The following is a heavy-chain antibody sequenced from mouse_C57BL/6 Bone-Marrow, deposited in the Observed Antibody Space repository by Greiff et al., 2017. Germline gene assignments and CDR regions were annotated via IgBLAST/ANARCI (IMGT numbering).Heavy chain of an antibody. CDR1: GFSFNTYA. Sequence: EVKVVESGGGLVQPKGSLKLSCAASGFSFNTYAMNWVRQAPGKGLEWVARIRSKSNNYATYYADSVKDRFTISRDDSESMLYLQMNNLKTEDTAMYYCVRHGYGSSYWYFDVWGTGTTVTVSS. J-gene: IGHJ1*03. CDR2: IRSKSNNYAT. CDR3: VRHGYGSSYWYFDV. V-gene: IGHV10-1*01. D-gene: IGHD1-1*01.